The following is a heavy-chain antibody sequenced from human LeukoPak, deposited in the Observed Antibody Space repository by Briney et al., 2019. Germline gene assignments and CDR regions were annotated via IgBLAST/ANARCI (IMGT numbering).Heavy chain of an antibody. CDR1: GGSISGSSYY. J-gene: IGHJ6*03. D-gene: IGHD6-19*01. V-gene: IGHV4-39*07. CDR2: IYYSGST. Sequence: PSETLSLTCTVSGGSISGSSYYWGWIRQPPGKGLEWIGSIYYSGSTYYNPSLKSRVTISVDTSKNQFSLKLSSVTAADTAVYYCAREGSGWSLDYYYYMDVWGKGTTVTISS. CDR3: AREGSGWSLDYYYYMDV.